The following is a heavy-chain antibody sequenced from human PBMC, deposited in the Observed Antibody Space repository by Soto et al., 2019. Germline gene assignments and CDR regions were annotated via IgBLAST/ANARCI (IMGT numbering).Heavy chain of an antibody. CDR3: VTAVRGYNDDGDL. CDR2: IKADGTER. D-gene: IGHD5-12*01. J-gene: IGHJ6*02. CDR1: GFTFSSYW. Sequence: VQLVESGGDLVQPGGSLRLSCVGSGFTFSSYWMGWVRQTPGKGLEWVATIKADGTERYYVDSVKGRFTFSRDNAKTPVYLEMNSLRAEDSAVYYCVTAVRGYNDDGDLWGQGTTVTVSS. V-gene: IGHV3-7*03.